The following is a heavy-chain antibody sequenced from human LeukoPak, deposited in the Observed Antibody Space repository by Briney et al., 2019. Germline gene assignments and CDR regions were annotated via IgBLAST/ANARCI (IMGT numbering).Heavy chain of an antibody. J-gene: IGHJ4*02. CDR2: ISGSGGST. CDR3: AKGSADFWGDFYYYFDY. Sequence: GGSLRLSCAASGFIFSSYAMSWVRQAPGKGLEWVSTISGSGGSTNYADSVKGRFTISRDNSKNTLYLQMNSLRAEDTAVYYCAKGSADFWGDFYYYFDYWGQGTLVTVSS. V-gene: IGHV3-23*01. CDR1: GFIFSSYA. D-gene: IGHD3-3*01.